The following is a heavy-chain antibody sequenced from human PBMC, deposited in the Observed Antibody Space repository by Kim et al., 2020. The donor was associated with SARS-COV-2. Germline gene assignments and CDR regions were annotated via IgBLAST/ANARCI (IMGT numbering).Heavy chain of an antibody. CDR3: AREPNYGSGSSGYYYYYGMDV. Sequence: GGSLRLSCAASGFTVSSNYMSWVRQAPGKGLEWVSVIYSGGSTYYADSVKGRFTISRDNSKNTLYLQMNSLRAEDTAGYYCAREPNYGSGSSGYYYYYGMDVWGQGTTVTVSS. CDR1: GFTVSSNY. CDR2: IYSGGST. D-gene: IGHD3-10*01. J-gene: IGHJ6*02. V-gene: IGHV3-53*01.